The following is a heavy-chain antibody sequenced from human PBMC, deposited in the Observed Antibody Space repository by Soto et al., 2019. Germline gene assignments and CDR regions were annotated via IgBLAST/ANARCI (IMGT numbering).Heavy chain of an antibody. Sequence: PGGSLRLSCAASGFTFSGYAMSWVRQAPGKGLEWVSAISGSGGSTYYADSVKGRFTISRDNSKNTLYLQMNSLRAEDTALYYCARDLLPYIVATIPHYYMDVWGKGTTVTVSS. V-gene: IGHV3-23*01. CDR1: GFTFSGYA. J-gene: IGHJ6*03. CDR2: ISGSGGST. CDR3: ARDLLPYIVATIPHYYMDV. D-gene: IGHD5-12*01.